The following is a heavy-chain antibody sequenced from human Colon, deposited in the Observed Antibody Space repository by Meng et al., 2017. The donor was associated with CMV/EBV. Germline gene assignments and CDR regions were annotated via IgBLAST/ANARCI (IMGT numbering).Heavy chain of an antibody. Sequence: CKASGYTFSSYNLKWARQAPGQWLEWMGYINPKTGDPTYVQGFRGRFVFSLDTSVSTAYLQISSLEAEDTAVYYCATGSVAADGKGYWGQGTLVTVSS. D-gene: IGHD6-13*01. CDR3: ATGSVAADGKGY. CDR2: INPKTGDP. V-gene: IGHV7-4-1*02. J-gene: IGHJ4*02. CDR1: GYTFSSYN.